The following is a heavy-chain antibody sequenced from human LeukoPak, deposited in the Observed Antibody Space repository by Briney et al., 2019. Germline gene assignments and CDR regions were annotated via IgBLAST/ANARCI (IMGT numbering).Heavy chain of an antibody. D-gene: IGHD3-3*01. Sequence: PSETLSLTCTVSGGSLSSYFWSWIRQSPGTGLKWIAYMYYSGSTNYNPSLKSRVTISLDTSKNQFSLKLSSVTAADTAVYYCARSRGDYYYMDVWGKGTTVTVSS. CDR2: MYYSGST. CDR3: ARSRGDYYYMDV. J-gene: IGHJ6*03. CDR1: GGSLSSYF. V-gene: IGHV4-59*01.